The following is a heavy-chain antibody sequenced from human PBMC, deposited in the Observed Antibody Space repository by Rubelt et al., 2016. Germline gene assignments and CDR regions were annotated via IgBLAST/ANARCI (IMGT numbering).Heavy chain of an antibody. D-gene: IGHD4-17*01. CDR2: IFSSGST. CDR1: GGSISGSSYY. Sequence: QQQLQESGPGLVKPSETLSLTCIVSGGSISGSSYYWGWIRQPPGKGLEWIASIFSSGSTSYSPSLKSRGTISVDTSENQSSLKLKSVTAADTAVYYGARRRTVPQNWFDPWGQGTLVTVSS. V-gene: IGHV4-39*01. J-gene: IGHJ5*02. CDR3: ARRRTVPQNWFDP.